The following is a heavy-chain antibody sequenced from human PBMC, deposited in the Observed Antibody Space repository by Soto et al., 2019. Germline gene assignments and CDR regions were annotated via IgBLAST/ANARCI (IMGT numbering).Heavy chain of an antibody. CDR1: GFTFSSYA. D-gene: IGHD4-17*01. CDR3: AKQSAPVRGVTTYYFDY. V-gene: IGHV3-23*01. J-gene: IGHJ4*02. Sequence: GGSLRLSCAASGFTFSSYAMSWVRQAPGKGLEWVSAMSGSGGSTYYADSVKGRFTISRDNSKNTLYLQMNSLRAEDTAVYYCAKQSAPVRGVTTYYFDYWGQGTLVTVSS. CDR2: MSGSGGST.